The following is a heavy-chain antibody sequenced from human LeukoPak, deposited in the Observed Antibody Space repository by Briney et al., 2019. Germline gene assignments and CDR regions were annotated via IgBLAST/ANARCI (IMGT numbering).Heavy chain of an antibody. Sequence: SVKVSCKASGGTFSSYAISWVRQAPGQGLEWMGRIIPILGIANYAQKFQGRVTITADKSTSTAYMELSSLRSEDTAVYYCARGTVGQQLPLGYWGQGTLVTVSS. CDR2: IIPILGIA. CDR1: GGTFSSYA. CDR3: ARGTVGQQLPLGY. D-gene: IGHD6-13*01. J-gene: IGHJ4*02. V-gene: IGHV1-69*04.